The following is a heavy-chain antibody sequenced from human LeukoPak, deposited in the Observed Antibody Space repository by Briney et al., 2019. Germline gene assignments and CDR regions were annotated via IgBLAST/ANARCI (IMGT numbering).Heavy chain of an antibody. Sequence: GGSLRLSCAASGFTFSSYAMHWVRQAPGKGLEYVSAISSNGGSTYYANSVKGRFTISRDNSKNTLYLQMGSLRAEDMAVYYCARDRAGSGPSYYYYYYMDVWGKGTTVTISS. CDR2: ISSNGGST. CDR3: ARDRAGSGPSYYYYYYMDV. CDR1: GFTFSSYA. J-gene: IGHJ6*03. D-gene: IGHD3-10*01. V-gene: IGHV3-64*01.